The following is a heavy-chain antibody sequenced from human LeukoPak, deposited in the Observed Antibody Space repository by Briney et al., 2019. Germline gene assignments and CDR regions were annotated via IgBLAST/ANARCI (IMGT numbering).Heavy chain of an antibody. CDR1: GGSINSYY. CDR3: ARGTEGSAWLLQH. J-gene: IGHJ1*01. CDR2: TSNSGST. V-gene: IGHV4-59*01. D-gene: IGHD6-25*01. Sequence: SETLSLTCTVSGGSINSYYWSWIRQPPGKGLEWIGYTSNSGSTDYNPSLKSRVTISVDTSKNQFSLDLNSVTAADTAVYYCARGTEGSAWLLQHWGQGTMVIVSS.